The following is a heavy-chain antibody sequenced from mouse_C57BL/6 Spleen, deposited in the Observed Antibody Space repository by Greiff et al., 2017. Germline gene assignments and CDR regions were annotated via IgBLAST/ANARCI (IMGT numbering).Heavy chain of an antibody. V-gene: IGHV1-81*01. Sequence: QVQLQQSGAELARPGASVKLSCKASGYTFTSYGISWVKQRTGQGLEWIGEIYPRSGNTYYNEKFKGKATLTADKSSSTAYRELRSLTSEDSAVYFCAMTTVVATRAMDYWGQGTSVTVSS. CDR1: GYTFTSYG. CDR3: AMTTVVATRAMDY. J-gene: IGHJ4*01. D-gene: IGHD1-1*01. CDR2: IYPRSGNT.